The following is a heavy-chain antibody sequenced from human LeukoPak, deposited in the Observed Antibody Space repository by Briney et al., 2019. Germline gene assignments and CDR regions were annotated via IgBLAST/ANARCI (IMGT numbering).Heavy chain of an antibody. J-gene: IGHJ6*03. CDR3: ARAADGYNRENYYMDV. D-gene: IGHD5-24*01. V-gene: IGHV3-21*01. CDR2: ISSSSSYI. Sequence: SGGSLRLSCAASGFTFSSYSMNWVRQAPGKGLEWVSSISSSSSYIYYADSVKGRFTISRDNAKNSLYLQMNSLRAEDTAVYYCARAADGYNRENYYMDVWGKGTTVTVSS. CDR1: GFTFSSYS.